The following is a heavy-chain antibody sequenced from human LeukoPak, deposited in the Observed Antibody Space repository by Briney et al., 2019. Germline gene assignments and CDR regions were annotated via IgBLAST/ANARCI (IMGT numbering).Heavy chain of an antibody. V-gene: IGHV4-30-4*01. CDR3: ARDTLMVRGVIDY. Sequence: SETLSLTCTVYGGSISSGDYYWSWIRQPPGKGLEWIGYIYYSGSTYYNPSLKSRVTVSVDTSKNQFFLKLSSVTAADTAVYYCARDTLMVRGVIDYWGQGTLVTVSS. D-gene: IGHD3-10*01. CDR1: GGSISSGDYY. J-gene: IGHJ4*02. CDR2: IYYSGST.